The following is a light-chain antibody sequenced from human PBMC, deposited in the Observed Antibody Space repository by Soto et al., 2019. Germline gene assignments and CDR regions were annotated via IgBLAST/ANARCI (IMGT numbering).Light chain of an antibody. CDR2: DVS. V-gene: IGLV2-11*01. CDR1: SSDVGGSNY. J-gene: IGLJ1*01. Sequence: QSALTQPRSVSGSPGQSVTISCTGTSSDVGGSNYVSWYQQHPGKAPKLMIYDVSKRPSGVPDRFSGSKSGNTASLTISGLQAEDEAEYYCCSYAGSYYVFGTGTKLTVL. CDR3: CSYAGSYYV.